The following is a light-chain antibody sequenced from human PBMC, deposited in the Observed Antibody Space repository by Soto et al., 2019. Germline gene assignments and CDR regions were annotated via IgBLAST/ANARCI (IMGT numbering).Light chain of an antibody. Sequence: SVLTQPASVSGSPGQSITISCTGTSSDVGGYNYVSWYRQHPGKAPKLMIYDVSNRPSGVSNRFSGSKSGNTASLTISGLQAEDGADYYCSSYTSSSTVYVFGTGTKVTVL. CDR1: SSDVGGYNY. CDR2: DVS. V-gene: IGLV2-14*01. CDR3: SSYTSSSTVYV. J-gene: IGLJ1*01.